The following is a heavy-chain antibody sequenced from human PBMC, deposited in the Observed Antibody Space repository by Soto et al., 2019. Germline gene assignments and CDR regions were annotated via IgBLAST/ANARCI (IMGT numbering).Heavy chain of an antibody. J-gene: IGHJ4*02. CDR2: ISGSGGST. CDR3: AKDEPGSYYPYYFDY. D-gene: IGHD1-26*01. V-gene: IGHV3-23*01. Sequence: LRLSCAASGFTFSSYAMSWVRQAPGKGLEWVSAISGSGGSTYYAGSVKGRFTISRDNSKNTLYLQMNSLRAEDTAVYYCAKDEPGSYYPYYFDYWGQGTLVTVSS. CDR1: GFTFSSYA.